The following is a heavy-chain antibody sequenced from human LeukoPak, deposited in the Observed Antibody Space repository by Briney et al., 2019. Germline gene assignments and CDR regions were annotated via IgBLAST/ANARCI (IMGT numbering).Heavy chain of an antibody. Sequence: GGSLRLSCAASGFTFLTYAMSWVRQAPGKGLQWVSVIRDSGASTYYADSVKGRFTISEDNSKNTLYLQMNSLRAEDTAVYYCAKAGRSGWYPGWPFDIWGQGTMVTVSS. CDR1: GFTFLTYA. V-gene: IGHV3-23*01. D-gene: IGHD6-19*01. CDR2: IRDSGAST. J-gene: IGHJ3*02. CDR3: AKAGRSGWYPGWPFDI.